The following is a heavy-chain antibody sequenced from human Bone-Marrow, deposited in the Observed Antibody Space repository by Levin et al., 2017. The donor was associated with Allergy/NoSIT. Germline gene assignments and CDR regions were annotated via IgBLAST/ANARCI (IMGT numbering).Heavy chain of an antibody. V-gene: IGHV4-39*07. CDR2: IYYGGTT. CDR1: GGSISSSSSY. Sequence: TSQTLSLTCSVSGGSISSSSSYWGWIRQTPGKGLEWIGSIYYGGTTYYNPALESRVTISVDTSKNEISLRLSSLTAADTAVYYCAGDPDCVSSSCSYFYGMDVWGQGTTVTVSS. J-gene: IGHJ6*02. CDR3: AGDPDCVSSSCSYFYGMDV. D-gene: IGHD2-15*01.